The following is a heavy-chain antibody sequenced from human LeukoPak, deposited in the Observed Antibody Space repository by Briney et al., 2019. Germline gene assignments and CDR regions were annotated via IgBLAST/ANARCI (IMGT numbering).Heavy chain of an antibody. V-gene: IGHV3-48*02. CDR2: ISSSSSTI. Sequence: GGSLRLSCAASGFTFSSYSMNWVRQAPGKGLDWVSYISSSSSTIYYADSVKGRFTISRDNAKNSLYLQMNSLRDEGTAVYYCASNYLYSGSSGIYFDYWGQGTLVTVPS. D-gene: IGHD1-26*01. CDR1: GFTFSSYS. J-gene: IGHJ4*02. CDR3: ASNYLYSGSSGIYFDY.